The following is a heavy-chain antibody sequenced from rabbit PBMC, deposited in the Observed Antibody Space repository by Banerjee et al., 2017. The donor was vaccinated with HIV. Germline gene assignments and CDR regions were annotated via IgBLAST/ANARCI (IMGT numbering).Heavy chain of an antibody. J-gene: IGHJ4*01. D-gene: IGHD4-1*01. Sequence: QSLEESGGDLVQPGASLTLTCTASGFSFSSGYYMCWVRQAPGKGLEWIGCVDTASGSTYYASWAKGRFTISKTSSTTVTLQMTSLTAADTATYFCARDTGAWGDFSLWGQGTLVTVS. CDR2: VDTASGST. V-gene: IGHV1S40*01. CDR1: GFSFSSGYY. CDR3: ARDTGAWGDFSL.